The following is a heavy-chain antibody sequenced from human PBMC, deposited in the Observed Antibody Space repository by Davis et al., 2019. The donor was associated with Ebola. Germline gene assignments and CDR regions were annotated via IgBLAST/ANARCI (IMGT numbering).Heavy chain of an antibody. CDR2: IYSGGST. D-gene: IGHD4-11*01. CDR3: ARGRTTVT. J-gene: IGHJ4*02. V-gene: IGHV3-66*01. Sequence: GESLKISCAASGFTVSSNYMSWVRQAPGKGLEWVSVIYSGGSTYYADSVKGRFTISRDNSKNTLYLQMNSLRAEDTAVYYCARGRTTVTWGQGTLVTVSS. CDR1: GFTVSSNY.